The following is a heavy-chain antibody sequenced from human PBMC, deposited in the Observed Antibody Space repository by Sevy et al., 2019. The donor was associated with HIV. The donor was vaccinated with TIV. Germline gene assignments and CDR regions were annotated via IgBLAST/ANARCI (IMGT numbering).Heavy chain of an antibody. J-gene: IGHJ4*02. CDR3: AHLAFDVDTTMGMGEY. CDR1: GFTFSSYD. Sequence: GGSLRLSCAASGFTFSSYDMHWVRQAPGKGLEWVAFISFGGSNKYYADSVKGRFTISRDNSKNTLYLQINSLRPEDTAVYYCAHLAFDVDTTMGMGEYWGQGTLVTVSS. D-gene: IGHD5-18*01. CDR2: ISFGGSNK. V-gene: IGHV3-30*03.